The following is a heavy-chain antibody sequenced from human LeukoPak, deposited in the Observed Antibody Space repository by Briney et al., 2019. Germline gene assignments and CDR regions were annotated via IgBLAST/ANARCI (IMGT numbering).Heavy chain of an antibody. Sequence: ASVKVSCKASGYTFTSYYMHWVRQAPGQGLEWMGIINPSGGSTSYAQKFQGRVTMTRDTSTSTVYMELSSLRSEDTAVYYCARDRRTTVTRQAFDIWGQGTMATVSS. J-gene: IGHJ3*02. CDR1: GYTFTSYY. CDR3: ARDRRTTVTRQAFDI. V-gene: IGHV1-46*01. CDR2: INPSGGST. D-gene: IGHD4-17*01.